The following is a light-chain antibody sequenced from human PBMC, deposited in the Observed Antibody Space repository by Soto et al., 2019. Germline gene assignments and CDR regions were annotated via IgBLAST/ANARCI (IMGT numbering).Light chain of an antibody. Sequence: EIVLTQSPATLSLSPGERATLSCRASRSVSSYLACYQQKPGQAPRLLIYDASNRATGIPARFSGSGSGTDFTLTISSLEPEDFAVYYCQQRSNWPPGITFGGGTEV. J-gene: IGKJ4*01. CDR2: DAS. V-gene: IGKV3-11*01. CDR1: RSVSSY. CDR3: QQRSNWPPGIT.